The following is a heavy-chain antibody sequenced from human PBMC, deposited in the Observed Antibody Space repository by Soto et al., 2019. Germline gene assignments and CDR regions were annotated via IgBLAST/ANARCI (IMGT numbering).Heavy chain of an antibody. D-gene: IGHD2-21*01. J-gene: IGHJ1*01. Sequence: SPHHSPGKGLEWMGWINVDNGVTNYARDFQGRVSMTTDASTSTAYLELKSLRSDDTAMFFCARVIIRVVLPALAFRGKGTLVPV. CDR2: INVDNGVT. V-gene: IGHV1-18*01. CDR3: ARVIIRVVLPALAF.